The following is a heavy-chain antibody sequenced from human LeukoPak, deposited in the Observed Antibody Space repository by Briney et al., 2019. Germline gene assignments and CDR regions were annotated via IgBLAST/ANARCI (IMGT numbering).Heavy chain of an antibody. D-gene: IGHD6-13*01. CDR1: GFTFSSYG. CDR2: ISYDGSNK. CDR3: AISPTPAGAFDY. V-gene: IGHV3-30*03. J-gene: IGHJ4*02. Sequence: PGGSLRLSCAASGFTFSSYGMHWVRQAPGKGLEWVAVISYDGSNKYYADSVKGRFTISRDNSKNTLYLQMNSLRAEDTAVYYCAISPTPAGAFDYWGQGTLVTVSS.